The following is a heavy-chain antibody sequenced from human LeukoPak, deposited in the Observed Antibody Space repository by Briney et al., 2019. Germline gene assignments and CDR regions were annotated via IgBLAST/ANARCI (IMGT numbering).Heavy chain of an antibody. CDR3: ASSGDEDYGDAFDI. CDR2: ISSSSSYI. Sequence: GGSLRLSCAASGFTFSSYSKNWVRQAPGKGLEWVSSISSSSSYIYYADSVKGRFTISRDNAKNSLYLQMNSLRAEDTAVYYCASSGDEDYGDAFDIWGQGTMVTVSS. J-gene: IGHJ3*02. V-gene: IGHV3-21*01. D-gene: IGHD2-15*01. CDR1: GFTFSSYS.